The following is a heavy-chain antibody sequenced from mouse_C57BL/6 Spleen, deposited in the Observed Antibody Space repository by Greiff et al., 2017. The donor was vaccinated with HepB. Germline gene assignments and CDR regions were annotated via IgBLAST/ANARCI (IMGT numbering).Heavy chain of an antibody. CDR2: IDPSDSYT. CDR3: ARRGEYGPFDY. CDR1: GYTFTSYW. D-gene: IGHD1-2*01. J-gene: IGHJ2*01. V-gene: IGHV1-59*01. Sequence: QVQLQQPGAELVRPGTSVKLSCKASGYTFTSYWMHWVKQRPGQGLEWIGVIDPSDSYTNYNQKFKGKATLTVDTSSSTAYMQLSSLTSEDSAVYYCARRGEYGPFDYWGQGTTLTVSS.